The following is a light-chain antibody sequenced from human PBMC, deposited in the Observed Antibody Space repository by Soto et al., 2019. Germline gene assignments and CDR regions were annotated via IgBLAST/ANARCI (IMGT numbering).Light chain of an antibody. CDR2: GAS. J-gene: IGKJ5*01. CDR1: RSVSSNY. V-gene: IGKV3-20*01. CDR3: QQYGMSL. Sequence: LSISPVTVSLSPEERATFSCRASRSVSSNYLGCYLQKPGQAPRLLVYGASSRATGIPDRFSGSGSGTDFILTIRRLEPEDFAVYYCQQYGMSLFGQGTRLEIK.